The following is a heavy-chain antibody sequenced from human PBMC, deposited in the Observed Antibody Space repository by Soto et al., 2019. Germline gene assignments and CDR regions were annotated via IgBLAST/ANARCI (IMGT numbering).Heavy chain of an antibody. Sequence: EVQLVESGGGLVQPGGSLRLSCAASEFTFSGRSVHWVRQAPGKGLVWVSGIDKVGTDSTYADSVKGRVTSSRDNAKNAGYRQRNSRRVEDTAVYYCARGWFGPDVWGKGTTITVSS. J-gene: IGHJ6*04. CDR3: ARGWFGPDV. D-gene: IGHD3-10*01. CDR2: IDKVGTDS. CDR1: EFTFSGRS. V-gene: IGHV3-74*01.